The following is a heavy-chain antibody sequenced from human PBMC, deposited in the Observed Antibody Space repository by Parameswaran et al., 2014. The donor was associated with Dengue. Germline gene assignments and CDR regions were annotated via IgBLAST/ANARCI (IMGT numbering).Heavy chain of an antibody. Sequence: VRQAPGKGLEWVSGINWNGGSTGYADSVKGRFTISRDNAKNSLYLQMNSLRAEDTALYYCARSRSTVTSFTIFDAFDIWGQGTMVTVSS. CDR2: INWNGGST. J-gene: IGHJ3*02. V-gene: IGHV3-20*03. CDR3: ARSRSTVTSFTIFDAFDI. D-gene: IGHD4-17*01.